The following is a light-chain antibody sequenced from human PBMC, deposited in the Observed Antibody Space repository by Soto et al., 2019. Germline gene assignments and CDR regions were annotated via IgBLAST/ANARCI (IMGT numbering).Light chain of an antibody. Sequence: VMTHAPATLSFSPGEIATLFCMASHSVSSSLAGYKQKPGQAPRLLIHGASTRATGIPARFSGSGSGTEFTLTISGLQSEDSAVYFCQQYNNWPFSFGQGTRLETK. V-gene: IGKV3-15*01. CDR1: HSVSSS. CDR2: GAS. CDR3: QQYNNWPFS. J-gene: IGKJ5*01.